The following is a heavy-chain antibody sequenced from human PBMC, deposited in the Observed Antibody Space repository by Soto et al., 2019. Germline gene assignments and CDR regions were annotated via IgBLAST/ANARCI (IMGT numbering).Heavy chain of an antibody. D-gene: IGHD2-15*01. CDR1: GYTFTSYA. J-gene: IGHJ6*02. CDR2: INAGNGNT. Sequence: ASVKVSCKASGYTFTSYAMHWVRRAPGQRLEWMGWINAGNGNTKYSQKFQGRVTITRDTSASTAYMELSSLRSEDTAVYYCASGVVVVAATQFRYYGMDVWGQGTTVTVSS. CDR3: ASGVVVVAATQFRYYGMDV. V-gene: IGHV1-3*01.